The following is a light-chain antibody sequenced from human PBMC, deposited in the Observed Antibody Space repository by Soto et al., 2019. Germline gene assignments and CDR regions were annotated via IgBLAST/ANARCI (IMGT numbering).Light chain of an antibody. Sequence: EIVLTQSPGTLSLSPGERATLSCRASESVSSRYLAWYRQKPGQAPRLLIYGASSRATGIPDRFSSSGSGTDFTLTISRLEPEDFAVYYCQQYGSSPPYAFGQGTKLEIK. CDR3: QQYGSSPPYA. CDR2: GAS. J-gene: IGKJ2*01. V-gene: IGKV3-20*01. CDR1: ESVSSRY.